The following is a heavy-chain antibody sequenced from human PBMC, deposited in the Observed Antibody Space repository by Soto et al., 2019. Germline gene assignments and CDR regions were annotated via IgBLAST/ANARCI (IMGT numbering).Heavy chain of an antibody. V-gene: IGHV4-59*01. J-gene: IGHJ4*02. Sequence: SETLSLTCTVSGGSISSYYWSWIRQPPGKGLEWIGYIYYSGSTNYNPSLKSRVTISVDTSKNQFSLKLSSVTAADTAVYYCARVRILYSRKLFDYWGQGTLVTVSS. CDR1: GGSISSYY. D-gene: IGHD2-8*01. CDR3: ARVRILYSRKLFDY. CDR2: IYYSGST.